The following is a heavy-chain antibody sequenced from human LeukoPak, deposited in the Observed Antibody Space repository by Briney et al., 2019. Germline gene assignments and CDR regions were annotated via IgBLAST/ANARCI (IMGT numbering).Heavy chain of an antibody. CDR2: VYYNGDI. J-gene: IGHJ4*01. V-gene: IGHV4-59*01. CDR3: ATTWYYDSRGYLFDD. CDR1: GVPIGTYY. D-gene: IGHD3-22*01. Sequence: SETLSLTCSVSGVPIGTYYWSWLRQSPGKGLEWIAYVYYNGDIMYNPSLKSRVTISLDTSKNQFSLSMTSVTAADTAVYFCATTWYYDSRGYLFDDWGHGTLVTVSS.